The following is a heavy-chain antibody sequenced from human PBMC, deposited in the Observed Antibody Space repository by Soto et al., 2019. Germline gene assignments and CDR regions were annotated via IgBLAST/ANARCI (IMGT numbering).Heavy chain of an antibody. Sequence: GFLRLSCAASGFTFSSHGMHWLRHAPGKGLEWVAVISYDGSNEYYAVSVKGRFTISRDNSKNTLDLQMNSLRVEDTAVYFCAKERMEEYQVLACFDYWGQGTLVTVYS. CDR1: GFTFSSHG. CDR2: ISYDGSNE. V-gene: IGHV3-30*18. J-gene: IGHJ4*02. CDR3: AKERMEEYQVLACFDY. D-gene: IGHD2-2*01.